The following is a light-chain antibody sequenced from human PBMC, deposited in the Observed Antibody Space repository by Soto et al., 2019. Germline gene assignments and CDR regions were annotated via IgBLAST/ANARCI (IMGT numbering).Light chain of an antibody. CDR1: QSISSW. CDR3: QQYNTYSPLT. CDR2: KAS. V-gene: IGKV1-5*03. J-gene: IGKJ4*01. Sequence: DIQMTQSPSTLPASVGDRVTITCRASQSISSWLAWYQQKSGKALKLLIYKASGLESGVPSRFSGSGSGTDFTLTISSLQPDDFATYYCQQYNTYSPLTFGGGTKVDIK.